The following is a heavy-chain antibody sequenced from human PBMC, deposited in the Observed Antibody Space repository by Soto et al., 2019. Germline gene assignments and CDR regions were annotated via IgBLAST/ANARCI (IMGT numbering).Heavy chain of an antibody. Sequence: PSETLSLTCAVYGGSFSGYYWSWIRQPPGKGLEWIGEINHSGSTNYNPSLKSRVTISVDTSKNQFSLKLSSVTAADTAVYYCASLNSIAEAGKYNWFAPWSQRTPVTVSS. CDR1: GGSFSGYY. D-gene: IGHD6-13*01. V-gene: IGHV4-34*01. J-gene: IGHJ5*02. CDR3: ASLNSIAEAGKYNWFAP. CDR2: INHSGST.